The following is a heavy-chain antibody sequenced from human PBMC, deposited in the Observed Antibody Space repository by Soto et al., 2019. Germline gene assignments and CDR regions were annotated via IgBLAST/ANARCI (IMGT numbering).Heavy chain of an antibody. J-gene: IGHJ6*02. CDR1: GFTFSNAW. D-gene: IGHD6-13*01. CDR3: TTGYSSSWRKDYYYYGMDV. V-gene: IGHV3-15*07. CDR2: IKSKTDGGTT. Sequence: GGSLRLSCAASGFTFSNAWMNWVRQAPGKGLEWVGRIKSKTDGGTTDYAAPVKGRFTISRDDSKNTLYLQMNSLKTEDTAVYYCTTGYSSSWRKDYYYYGMDVWGQGTTVTVSS.